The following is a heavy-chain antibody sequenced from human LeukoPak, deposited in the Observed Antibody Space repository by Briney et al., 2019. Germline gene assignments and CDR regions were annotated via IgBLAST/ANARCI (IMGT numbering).Heavy chain of an antibody. CDR1: GFTFSSYS. J-gene: IGHJ4*02. V-gene: IGHV3-21*01. D-gene: IGHD5-24*01. CDR2: ISSSSSYI. CDR3: ARVRLEMAIDY. Sequence: GGSLRLSCAASGFTFSSYSMNWVRQAPGKGLEWVSSISSSSSYIYYADSVKGRFTISRDNAKNLLYLQMNSLRAEDTAVYYCARVRLEMAIDYWGQGTLVTVSS.